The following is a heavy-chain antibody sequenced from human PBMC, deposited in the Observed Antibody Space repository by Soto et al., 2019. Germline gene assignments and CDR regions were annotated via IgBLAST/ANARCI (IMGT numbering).Heavy chain of an antibody. CDR3: ASMVAAQYYFDY. Sequence: GASVKVSCKASGGTFSSYAISWVRQAPGQGLEWMGGIIPIFGTANYAQKFQGRVTITADKSTSTAYMELSSLRSEDTAVYYCASMVAAQYYFDYWGPGTMVTVSS. CDR1: GGTFSSYA. CDR2: IIPIFGTA. J-gene: IGHJ4*02. V-gene: IGHV1-69*06. D-gene: IGHD2-15*01.